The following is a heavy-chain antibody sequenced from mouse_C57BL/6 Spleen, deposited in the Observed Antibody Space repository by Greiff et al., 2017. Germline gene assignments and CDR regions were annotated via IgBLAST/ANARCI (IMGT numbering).Heavy chain of an antibody. D-gene: IGHD6-1*01. J-gene: IGHJ2*01. CDR2: IYPGDGDT. V-gene: IGHV1-82*01. Sequence: LVESGPELVKPGASVKISCKASGYAFSSSWMNWVKQRPGKGLEWIGRIYPGDGDTNYNGKFKGKATLTADKSSSTAYMQLSSLTSEDSAVYFCARWASSLFDYWGQGTTLTVSS. CDR3: ARWASSLFDY. CDR1: GYAFSSSW.